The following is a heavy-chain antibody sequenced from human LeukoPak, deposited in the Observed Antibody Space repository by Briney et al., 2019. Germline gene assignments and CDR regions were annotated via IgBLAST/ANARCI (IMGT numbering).Heavy chain of an antibody. V-gene: IGHV3-48*04. J-gene: IGHJ4*02. CDR2: ISSSSSTI. CDR1: GFTFSSYS. Sequence: GGSLRLSCAASGFTFSSYSMNWVRQAPGKGLEWVSYISSSSSTIYYADSVKGRFTISRDNAKNSLYLQMNSLRAEDTAVYYCARGETSYYDSSGYSSMDYWGQGTLVTVSS. CDR3: ARGETSYYDSSGYSSMDY. D-gene: IGHD3-22*01.